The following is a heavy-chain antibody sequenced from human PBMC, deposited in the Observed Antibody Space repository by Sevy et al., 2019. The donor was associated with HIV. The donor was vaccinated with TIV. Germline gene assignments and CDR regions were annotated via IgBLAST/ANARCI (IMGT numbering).Heavy chain of an antibody. CDR1: GDSVSSIRTS. CDR3: AERTNDVFYYGMDV. Sequence: SQTLSLTCAISGDSVSSIRTSWNWIRQSPSRGLEWLGRTYYRSKWYNDYATSVKSRITINADTSKIQVSLQLNSVTPEDTAVYYCAERTNDVFYYGMDVWGQGPTVTVSS. CDR2: TYYRSKWYN. J-gene: IGHJ6*02. V-gene: IGHV6-1*01.